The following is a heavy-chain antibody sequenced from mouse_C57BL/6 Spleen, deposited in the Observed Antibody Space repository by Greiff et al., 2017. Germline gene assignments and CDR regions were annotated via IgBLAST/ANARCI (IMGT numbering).Heavy chain of an antibody. CDR1: GFSLSTFGMG. Sequence: QVTLKESGPGILQPSQTLSLTCSFSGFSLSTFGMGVGWIRQPSGKGLEWLAHIWWDDDKYYNPALKSRLTISKDTSKNQVFLKIANVDTADTATYYCARIRGDGYPYYYAMDYWGQGTSVTVSS. CDR3: ARIRGDGYPYYYAMDY. J-gene: IGHJ4*01. V-gene: IGHV8-8*01. D-gene: IGHD2-3*01. CDR2: IWWDDDK.